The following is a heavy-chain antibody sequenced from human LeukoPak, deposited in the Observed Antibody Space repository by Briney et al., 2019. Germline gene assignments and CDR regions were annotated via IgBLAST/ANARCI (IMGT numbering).Heavy chain of an antibody. J-gene: IGHJ4*02. V-gene: IGHV1-18*01. CDR1: GYTFTNFG. CDR2: ISAYNGNT. Sequence: ASVKVSCKASGYTFTNFGISWVRQAPGQGLEWMGWISAYNGNTNYAQRLQGRVTMTTDTSTSTAYMELRSLRSDDTAVYYCARGPHWELSQGIFDYWGQGTLVTVSS. D-gene: IGHD1-26*01. CDR3: ARGPHWELSQGIFDY.